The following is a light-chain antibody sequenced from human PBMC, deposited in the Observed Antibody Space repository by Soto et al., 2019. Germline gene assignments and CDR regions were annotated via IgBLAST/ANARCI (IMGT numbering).Light chain of an antibody. J-gene: IGKJ3*01. CDR3: QQYGTSPFT. V-gene: IGKV3-20*01. CDR2: GAS. CDR1: QSVNSSY. Sequence: EIVLTQSPGTLSLSPGERATISCRASQSVNSSYLAWYQQKPGQAPRLLIYGASSRATGIPDRFSGGGFGTVFTFTISRLEPEDFAVYYCQQYGTSPFTFGPGTKVDIK.